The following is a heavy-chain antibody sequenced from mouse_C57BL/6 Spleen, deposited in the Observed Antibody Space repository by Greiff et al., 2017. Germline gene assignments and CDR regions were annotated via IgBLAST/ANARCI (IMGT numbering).Heavy chain of an antibody. D-gene: IGHD2-4*01. J-gene: IGHJ4*01. V-gene: IGHV1-54*01. CDR2: INPGSGGT. Sequence: VQLQQSGAELVRPGTSVKVSCKASGYAFTNYLIEWVKQRPGQGLEWIGVINPGSGGTNYNEKFKGKATLTADKSSSTAYMQLSSLTSEDSAVYFCARDYDNYYAMDYWGQGTSVTVSS. CDR1: GYAFTNYL. CDR3: ARDYDNYYAMDY.